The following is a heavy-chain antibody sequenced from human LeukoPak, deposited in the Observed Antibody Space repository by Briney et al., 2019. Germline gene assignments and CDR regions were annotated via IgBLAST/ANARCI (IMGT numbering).Heavy chain of an antibody. CDR3: AKDRRHGSFLDY. CDR2: FYRGGST. CDR1: GFTVSSNY. V-gene: IGHV3-66*02. D-gene: IGHD6-25*01. J-gene: IGHJ4*02. Sequence: GGSLRLSCAASGFTVSSNYMSWVRQTPGKGLEWVSIFYRGGSTYYADSVKGRFTISRDNSKNTLYLQMNSLRAEDTAVYYCAKDRRHGSFLDYWGQGTLVTVSS.